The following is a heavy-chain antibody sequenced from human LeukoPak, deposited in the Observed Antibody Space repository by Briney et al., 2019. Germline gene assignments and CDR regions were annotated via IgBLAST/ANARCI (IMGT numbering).Heavy chain of an antibody. Sequence: SETLSLTCTVSGGSISSFYWNWIRQPPGKGLEWIGNIYYSGSTNYNPSLKSRVTISVDTSKNQFSLKLSSVTAADTAVYYCARHLVASGWYSGFDPWGQGTLVTVSS. J-gene: IGHJ5*02. D-gene: IGHD6-19*01. CDR3: ARHLVASGWYSGFDP. CDR2: IYYSGST. V-gene: IGHV4-59*13. CDR1: GGSISSFY.